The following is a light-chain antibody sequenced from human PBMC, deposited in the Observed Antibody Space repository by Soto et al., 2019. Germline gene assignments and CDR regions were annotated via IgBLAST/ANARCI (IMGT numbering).Light chain of an antibody. CDR2: GAS. CDR1: QSVSSNY. Sequence: IVLSHSPGTLSLSTGERATLSCRASQSVSSNYLAWYQQKPGQAPRLLIYGASSRATGIPDRFSGSESGTDFTITISRREHDDFAVYFCLQYGGSPRTFGQGTKVDIK. J-gene: IGKJ1*01. V-gene: IGKV3-20*01. CDR3: LQYGGSPRT.